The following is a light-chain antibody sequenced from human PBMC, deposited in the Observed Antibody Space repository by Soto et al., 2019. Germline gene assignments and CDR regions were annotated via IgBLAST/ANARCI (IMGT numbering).Light chain of an antibody. J-gene: IGKJ1*01. CDR2: GAS. Sequence: ERVMTQSPATMSVSPVERATLCCGASQSVSSDLAWYQQKPGQAPRLLIYGASTRATGIPARFSGSGSGTEFTLTISSLQSEDFAVYYCQQYNNWPRTFGQGTKVDIK. CDR3: QQYNNWPRT. CDR1: QSVSSD. V-gene: IGKV3-15*01.